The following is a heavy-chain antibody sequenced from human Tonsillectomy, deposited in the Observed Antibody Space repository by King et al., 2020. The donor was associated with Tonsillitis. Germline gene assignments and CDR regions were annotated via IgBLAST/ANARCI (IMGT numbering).Heavy chain of an antibody. Sequence: VQLVESGAEVKKPGASVKVSCKASGYTFTGYYMHWVRQAPGQGLEWMGWINPNSGGTNYAQKFQGRVTMTRDTSISTAYMELSRLRSDDTAVYYCARARIAAAGGDYYYYYMDVWGKGTTVTVSS. V-gene: IGHV1-2*02. CDR2: INPNSGGT. CDR1: GYTFTGYY. J-gene: IGHJ6*03. D-gene: IGHD6-13*01. CDR3: ARARIAAAGGDYYYYYMDV.